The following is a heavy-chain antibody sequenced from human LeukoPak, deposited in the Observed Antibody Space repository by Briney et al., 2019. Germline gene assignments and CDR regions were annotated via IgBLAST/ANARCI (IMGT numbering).Heavy chain of an antibody. D-gene: IGHD6-13*01. Sequence: SVTVSCKASGGTFSSYVISWVRPAPGQGLERVGRIIPIFGTANYAQKFQGRVTITTDESTSTAYMELSSLRSEDTAVYYCARSPLGIAAAGTALRLNWFDPWGQGTLVTVSS. CDR1: GGTFSSYV. CDR2: IIPIFGTA. J-gene: IGHJ5*02. CDR3: ARSPLGIAAAGTALRLNWFDP. V-gene: IGHV1-69*05.